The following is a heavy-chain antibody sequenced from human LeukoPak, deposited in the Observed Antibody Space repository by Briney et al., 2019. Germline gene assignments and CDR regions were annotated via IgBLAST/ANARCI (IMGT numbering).Heavy chain of an antibody. CDR2: IYYSGST. V-gene: IGHV4-31*03. CDR3: ARDSGVGSTPGLYYDFWSGYYSNAFDI. J-gene: IGHJ3*02. Sequence: TLSLTCTVSGGSISSGGYYWSWIRQHPGKGLEWIGYIYYSGSTYYNPSLKSRVTISVDTSKNQFSLKLSSVTAADTAVYYCARDSGVGSTPGLYYDFWSGYYSNAFDIWGQGTMVTVSS. D-gene: IGHD3-3*01. CDR1: GGSISSGGYY.